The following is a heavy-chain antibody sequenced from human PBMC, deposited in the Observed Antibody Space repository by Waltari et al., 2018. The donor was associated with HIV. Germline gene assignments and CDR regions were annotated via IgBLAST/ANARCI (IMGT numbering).Heavy chain of an antibody. CDR1: GFTFSTYS. D-gene: IGHD2-21*02. V-gene: IGHV3-48*01. CDR2: ISGSRFTI. J-gene: IGHJ6*02. Sequence: EVQLVESGGGLVQPGGSLRLSCAASGFTFSTYSMNWVRQAPGKGLEGVSPISGSRFTIYYADSVKGRFTISRDNAKNSLYLQMNSLRAEDTAVYYCARDRGVVTPNYGMDVWGQGTTVTVSS. CDR3: ARDRGVVTPNYGMDV.